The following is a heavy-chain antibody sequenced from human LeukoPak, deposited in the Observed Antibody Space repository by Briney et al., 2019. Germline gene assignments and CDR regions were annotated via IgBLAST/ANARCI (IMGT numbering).Heavy chain of an antibody. CDR3: ARVDSSGYYYYLSD. Sequence: ASVKVSCKASGYTFTGYYMHWVRQAPGQGLEWMGWINPNSGGTNYAQKFQGRVTMTRDTSISTAYMELNRLRSDDTAVYYCARVDSSGYYYYLSDWGQGTLVTVS. J-gene: IGHJ4*02. D-gene: IGHD3-22*01. CDR1: GYTFTGYY. CDR2: INPNSGGT. V-gene: IGHV1-2*02.